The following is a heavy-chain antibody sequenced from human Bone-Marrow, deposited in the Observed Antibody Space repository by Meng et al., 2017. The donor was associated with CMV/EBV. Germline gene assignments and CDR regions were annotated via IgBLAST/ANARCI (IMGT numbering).Heavy chain of an antibody. CDR3: ARAVEGLWSGSEFDP. CDR2: IIPIFGTA. D-gene: IGHD3-3*01. J-gene: IGHJ5*02. V-gene: IGHV1-69*05. CDR1: GGTFSSYT. Sequence: SVKVSCKASGGTFSSYTISWVRQAPGQGLEWMGGIIPIFGTANYAQKFQGRVTITTDESTSTAYMELSSLRSEDTAVYYCARAVEGLWSGSEFDPWGQGNLVTVSS.